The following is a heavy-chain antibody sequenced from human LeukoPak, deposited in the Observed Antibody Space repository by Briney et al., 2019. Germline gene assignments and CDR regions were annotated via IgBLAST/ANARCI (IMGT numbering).Heavy chain of an antibody. Sequence: LTGGSLRLSCAASGFTFSFYGMQWVRQAPGKGLEWVAVIWYDGNNKYYADSVKGRFTISRDNSRNTLYLQMNSLGAEDTAVYYCASPRWTGTGGYFFDYWGQGTLVTVSS. CDR2: IWYDGNNK. CDR1: GFTFSFYG. J-gene: IGHJ4*02. CDR3: ASPRWTGTGGYFFDY. V-gene: IGHV3-33*01. D-gene: IGHD3/OR15-3a*01.